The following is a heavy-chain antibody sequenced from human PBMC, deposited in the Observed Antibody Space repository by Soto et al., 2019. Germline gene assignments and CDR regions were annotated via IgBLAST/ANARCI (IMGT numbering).Heavy chain of an antibody. Sequence: ASETLSLTCTVSGGSVSSGSYYWSWIRQPPGKGLEWIGYIYYSGSTNYNPSLKSRVTISVDTSKNQFSLKLSSVTAADTAVYYCARVLGGVDYWGQGTLVTVS. CDR1: GGSVSSGSYY. CDR3: ARVLGGVDY. V-gene: IGHV4-61*01. J-gene: IGHJ4*02. CDR2: IYYSGST. D-gene: IGHD2-15*01.